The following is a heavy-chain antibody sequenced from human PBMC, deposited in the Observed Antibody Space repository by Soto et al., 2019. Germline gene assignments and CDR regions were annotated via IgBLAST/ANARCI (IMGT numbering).Heavy chain of an antibody. CDR1: GYVFTSYW. D-gene: IGHD4-17*01. CDR2: IYPSDSDT. Sequence: PGESLKISCKGSGYVFTSYWIAWVRQMPGKGLEWMGLIYPSDSDTRYSPSFQGQVTISVDKSINTAYLQWGSLKASDTAMYYCARVYGKYFQHWGQGTPVTVSS. V-gene: IGHV5-51*01. J-gene: IGHJ1*01. CDR3: ARVYGKYFQH.